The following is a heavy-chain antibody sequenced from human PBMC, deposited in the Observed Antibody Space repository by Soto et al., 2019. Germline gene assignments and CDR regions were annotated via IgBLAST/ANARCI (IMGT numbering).Heavy chain of an antibody. Sequence: HITLKESGPTLVKPTQTLTLTCTLSGFSLSDFAVGVAWVRRPPGKALEWLALIYSDGNKYYSPSLKTRLTISTDTSKDHVVLTMTNMDPLDTATYFCVQTAGWLHRYWGQGTPVTFSS. J-gene: IGHJ4*02. CDR1: GFSLSDFAVG. V-gene: IGHV2-5*02. CDR2: IYSDGNK. D-gene: IGHD2-21*02. CDR3: VQTAGWLHRY.